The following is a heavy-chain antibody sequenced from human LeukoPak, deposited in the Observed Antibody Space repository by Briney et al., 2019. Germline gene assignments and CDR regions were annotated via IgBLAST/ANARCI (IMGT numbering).Heavy chain of an antibody. J-gene: IGHJ3*02. D-gene: IGHD4-17*01. Sequence: GGSLRLSCAASGFTFSRYWMSWVRQGPGKGLEWVSAISVSGNTYHADSVKGRFTISRDNSKNTLFLHMNSLRAEDTAVYYCAKDIRDYGDYEIDAFDIWGQGTMVPVSS. CDR3: AKDIRDYGDYEIDAFDI. CDR2: ISVSGNT. CDR1: GFTFSRYW. V-gene: IGHV3-23*01.